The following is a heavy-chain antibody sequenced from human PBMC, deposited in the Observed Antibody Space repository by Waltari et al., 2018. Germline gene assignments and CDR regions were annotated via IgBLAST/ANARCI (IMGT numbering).Heavy chain of an antibody. D-gene: IGHD3-10*01. V-gene: IGHV1-8*01. CDR2: MNPNRGNT. CDR3: ARLGAYYYGSGSRDY. J-gene: IGHJ4*02. Sequence: QVQLVQSGAEVKKPGASVKVSCKASGYTFNSYDINWVRKAPGKGLEWMGWMNPNRGNTGYAQKFQGRVTMTRNTSISTAYMELSSLRSEDTAVYYCARLGAYYYGSGSRDYWGQGTLVTVSS. CDR1: GYTFNSYD.